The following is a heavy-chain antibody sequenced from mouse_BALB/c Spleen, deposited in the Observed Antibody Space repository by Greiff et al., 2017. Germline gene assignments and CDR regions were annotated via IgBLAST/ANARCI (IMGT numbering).Heavy chain of an antibody. CDR3: AREGYYGYGFAY. J-gene: IGHJ3*01. D-gene: IGHD1-2*01. Sequence: EVKLMESGGGLVKPGGSLKLSCAASGFTFSSYAMSWVRQSPEKRLEWVAEISSGGSYTYYPDTVTGRFTISRDNAKNTLYLEMSSLRSEDTAMYYCAREGYYGYGFAYWGQGTLVTVSA. V-gene: IGHV5-9-4*01. CDR1: GFTFSSYA. CDR2: ISSGGSYT.